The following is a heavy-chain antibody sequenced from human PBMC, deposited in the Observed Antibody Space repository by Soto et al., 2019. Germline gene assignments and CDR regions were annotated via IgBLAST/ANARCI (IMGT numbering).Heavy chain of an antibody. CDR2: ISAYNGNT. J-gene: IGHJ4*02. Sequence: ASVKVSCKASGYTFTSYGISWVRQAPGQGLEWMGWISAYNGNTNYAQKLQGRVTMTTDTSTSTAYMELRSLRSDDTAVYYCARYIKYYDFWSGYYNVYYFDYWGQGTLVTVSS. CDR1: GYTFTSYG. D-gene: IGHD3-3*01. V-gene: IGHV1-18*01. CDR3: ARYIKYYDFWSGYYNVYYFDY.